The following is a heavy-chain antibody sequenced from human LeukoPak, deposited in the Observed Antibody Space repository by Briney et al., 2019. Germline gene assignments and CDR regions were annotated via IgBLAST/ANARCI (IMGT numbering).Heavy chain of an antibody. J-gene: IGHJ6*02. CDR1: GFTFSSYA. Sequence: GGSLRLSCAASGFTFSSYAMSWVRQAPGKGLEWVSAISGSGGSTYYADSVKGRFTISRDNSKNTLYLQMNSLRAEDTAVYYCAREQGWSDSYYGMDVWGQGTTVTVSS. V-gene: IGHV3-23*01. CDR3: AREQGWSDSYYGMDV. CDR2: ISGSGGST.